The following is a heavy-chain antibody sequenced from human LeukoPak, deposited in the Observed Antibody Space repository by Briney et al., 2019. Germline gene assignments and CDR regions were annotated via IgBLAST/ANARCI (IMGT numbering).Heavy chain of an antibody. V-gene: IGHV4-34*01. Sequence: SGTLSLTCAVYGGSFSGYYWSWIRQPPGKGLEWIGEINHSGSTNYNPSLKSRVTISVDTSKNQFSLKLSSVTAADTAVYYCARFYGLGYFDYWGQGTLVTVSS. CDR3: ARFYGLGYFDY. CDR2: INHSGST. J-gene: IGHJ4*02. CDR1: GGSFSGYY. D-gene: IGHD4-17*01.